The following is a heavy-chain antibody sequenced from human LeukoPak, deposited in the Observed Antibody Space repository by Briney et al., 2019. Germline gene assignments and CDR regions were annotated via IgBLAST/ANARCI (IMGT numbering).Heavy chain of an antibody. CDR3: AKDRDSYGYVPLDAFDI. D-gene: IGHD5-18*01. CDR2: ISGSGGST. CDR1: GLTFSSYA. J-gene: IGHJ3*02. V-gene: IGHV3-23*01. Sequence: PGGSLRLSCAASGLTFSSYAMSWVRQAPGKGLEWVSAISGSGGSTYYADSVKGRFTISRDNSKNTLYLQMNSLRAEDTAVYYCAKDRDSYGYVPLDAFDIWGQGTMVTVSS.